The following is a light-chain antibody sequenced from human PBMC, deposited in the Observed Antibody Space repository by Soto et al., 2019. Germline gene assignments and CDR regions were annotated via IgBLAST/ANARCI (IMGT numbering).Light chain of an antibody. CDR2: VGTGGIVG. CDR1: SGYSNSK. CDR3: GADHGSGSNFVWV. V-gene: IGLV9-49*01. J-gene: IGLJ3*02. Sequence: QLVLTQPPSASASLGASVTLTCTLNSGYSNSKVDWYQQRPGKGPRFVMRVGTGGIVGSKGDGIPDRFSVLGSGLNRYLTIKNIQEEDESDYHCGADHGSGSNFVWVFGGGTKLTVL.